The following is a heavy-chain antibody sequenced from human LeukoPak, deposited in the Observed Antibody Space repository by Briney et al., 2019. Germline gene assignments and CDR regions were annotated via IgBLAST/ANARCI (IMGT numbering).Heavy chain of an antibody. CDR3: ARGGPYKVETAVVFDY. Sequence: SETLSLTCTVSGGSISSSSYYWGWIRHPPGKGLELIGSIYYSGSTNYNPSLKSRVTISVDTSKNQFSLKLSSVTAADTAVYYCARGGPYKVETAVVFDYWGQGTLVTVSS. CDR1: GGSISSSSYY. V-gene: IGHV4-39*07. D-gene: IGHD5-18*01. J-gene: IGHJ4*02. CDR2: IYYSGST.